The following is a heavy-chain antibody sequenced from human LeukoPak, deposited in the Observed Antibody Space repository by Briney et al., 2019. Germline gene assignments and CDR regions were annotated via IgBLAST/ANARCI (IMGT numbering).Heavy chain of an antibody. D-gene: IGHD3-22*01. Sequence: SVKVSCKXSGGTFSSYAISWVRQAPGQGLEWMGGIIPIFGTANYSQKFQGRVTITTDESTSTAYMELSSLRSEDTAVYYCARPHRTYYYDSSGYYFPLDYWGQGTLDTVSS. V-gene: IGHV1-69*05. J-gene: IGHJ4*02. CDR2: IIPIFGTA. CDR1: GGTFSSYA. CDR3: ARPHRTYYYDSSGYYFPLDY.